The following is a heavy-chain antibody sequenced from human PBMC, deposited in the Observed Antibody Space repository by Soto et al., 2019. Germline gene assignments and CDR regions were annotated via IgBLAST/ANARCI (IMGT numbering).Heavy chain of an antibody. CDR3: ARRGGYSYGAFDS. Sequence: ASAKVSCKACGYTFTSYDINWVRQATGQGRGWMGWMNPNCGNSGYAQKVKGRVTMTRNTSICTAYMGLSSLRCEDTAMYYWARRGGYSYGAFDSWGHGPLVAVSA. CDR2: MNPNCGNS. CDR1: GYTFTSYD. J-gene: IGHJ4*01. V-gene: IGHV1-8*01. D-gene: IGHD5-18*01.